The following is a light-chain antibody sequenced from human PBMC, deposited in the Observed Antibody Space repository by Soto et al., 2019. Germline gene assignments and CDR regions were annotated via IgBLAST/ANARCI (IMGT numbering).Light chain of an antibody. J-gene: IGLJ2*01. Sequence: QSALTQPASVSGSPGQSITISCTGTSSDVGGYNFVSWYQQHPGKAPKLINFDVSNRPSGVSNRFSGSKSGNTASLTISGLQAEDEADYYCSSYTSISTVVFGGGTKLPVL. CDR3: SSYTSISTVV. V-gene: IGLV2-14*01. CDR2: DVS. CDR1: SSDVGGYNF.